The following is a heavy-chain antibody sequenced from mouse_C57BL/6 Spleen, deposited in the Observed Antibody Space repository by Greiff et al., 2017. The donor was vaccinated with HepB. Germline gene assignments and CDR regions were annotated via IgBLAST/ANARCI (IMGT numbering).Heavy chain of an antibody. CDR3: ARDELTGLDY. J-gene: IGHJ2*01. D-gene: IGHD4-1*01. CDR2: ISYDGSN. Sequence: EESGPGLVKPSQSLSLTCSVTGYSITSGYYWNWIRQFPGNKLEWMGYISYDGSNNYNPSLKNRISITRDTSKNQFFLKLNSVTTEDTATYYCARDELTGLDYWGQGTTLTVSS. CDR1: GYSITSGYY. V-gene: IGHV3-6*01.